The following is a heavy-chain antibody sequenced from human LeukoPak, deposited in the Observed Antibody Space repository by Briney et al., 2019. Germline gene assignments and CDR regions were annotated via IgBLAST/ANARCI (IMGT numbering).Heavy chain of an antibody. Sequence: PGGSLRLSCAASGFTFSSYGMHWVRQAPGKGLEWVAVIWYDGSNKYYADSVKGRFTISRDNSKNTLYLQMNSLRAEDTAVYYCARDRSAGGGYCGGDCYWNYYGMDVWGQGTTVTASS. J-gene: IGHJ6*02. D-gene: IGHD2-21*02. CDR3: ARDRSAGGGYCGGDCYWNYYGMDV. V-gene: IGHV3-33*01. CDR2: IWYDGSNK. CDR1: GFTFSSYG.